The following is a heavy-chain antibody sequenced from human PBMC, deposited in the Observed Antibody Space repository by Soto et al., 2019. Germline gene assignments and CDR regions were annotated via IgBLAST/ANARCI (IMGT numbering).Heavy chain of an antibody. V-gene: IGHV4-31*03. J-gene: IGHJ5*02. CDR3: ARDQRSWYNWFDP. D-gene: IGHD6-13*01. Sequence: SETLSLTCTVSGGSISSGGYYWSWIRQHPGKGLEWIGYIYYSGSTYYNPSLKSRVTISVDTSKNQFSLKLSFVTAADTAVYYCARDQRSWYNWFDPWGQGTLVTVSS. CDR1: GGSISSGGYY. CDR2: IYYSGST.